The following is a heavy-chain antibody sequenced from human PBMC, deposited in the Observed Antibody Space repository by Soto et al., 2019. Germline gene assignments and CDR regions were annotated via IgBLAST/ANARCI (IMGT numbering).Heavy chain of an antibody. CDR2: ITGGGIST. CDR1: GFTFSSFA. V-gene: IGHV3-23*01. J-gene: IGHJ5*02. D-gene: IGHD2-2*01. Sequence: EGQVSESGGGLVQPGESLRLSCTASGFTFSSFAMSWVRQAPGRGLEWVSSITGGGISTYFADSVKGRFSISRDNFKKILYLHMDSLKGEDTAIYYCAKGSSAMPEGNFFDPRGPGTLVTVSP. CDR3: AKGSSAMPEGNFFDP.